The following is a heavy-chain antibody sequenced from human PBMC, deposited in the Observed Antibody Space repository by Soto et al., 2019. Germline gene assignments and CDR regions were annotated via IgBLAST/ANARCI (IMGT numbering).Heavy chain of an antibody. Sequence: GGSLRLSCAASGFTIGSFGMNWVRQAPGRGLEWVSYISSGSGSIGYAGSVKGRFTISRDSAKNSLYLQMNSLRAEDTALYYCAKDMSPYCSGGSCYSYYFDYWGQGTLVTVSS. CDR1: GFTIGSFG. CDR3: AKDMSPYCSGGSCYSYYFDY. D-gene: IGHD2-15*01. CDR2: ISSGSGSI. V-gene: IGHV3-9*01. J-gene: IGHJ4*02.